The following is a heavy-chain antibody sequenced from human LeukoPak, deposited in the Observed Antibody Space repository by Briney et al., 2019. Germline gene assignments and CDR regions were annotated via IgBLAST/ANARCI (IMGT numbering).Heavy chain of an antibody. D-gene: IGHD3-22*01. CDR3: ARDSSGYYY. J-gene: IGHJ4*02. V-gene: IGHV1-8*03. CDR2: MNPNSGNT. Sequence: GASVKVSCKASGYTFTNYDINWVRQATGQGLEWMGWMNPNSGNTGYAQNFQGRVTITRNTSISTAYMELSSLRSEDTAVYYCARDSSGYYYWGQGTLVTVSS. CDR1: GYTFTNYD.